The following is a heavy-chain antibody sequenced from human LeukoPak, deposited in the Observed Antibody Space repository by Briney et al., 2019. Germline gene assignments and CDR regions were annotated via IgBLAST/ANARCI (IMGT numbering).Heavy chain of an antibody. D-gene: IGHD3-16*01. V-gene: IGHV4-30-4*07. CDR3: ARGRGSYANWFDP. J-gene: IGHJ5*02. CDR1: GGSISSGVYS. Sequence: SETLSLTCAVSGGSISSGVYSWSWIRQPPGKGLEWIGYIYYSGNTYYNPSLKSRVTISVDTSKNQFSLKLSSVTAADTAVYYCARGRGSYANWFDPWGQGTLVTVSS. CDR2: IYYSGNT.